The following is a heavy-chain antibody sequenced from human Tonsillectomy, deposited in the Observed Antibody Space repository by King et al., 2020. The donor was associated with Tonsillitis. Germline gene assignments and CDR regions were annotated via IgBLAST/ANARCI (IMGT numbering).Heavy chain of an antibody. CDR2: IKSKADGVTT. D-gene: IGHD3-3*01. CDR1: SFRYSEAW. J-gene: IGHJ4*02. V-gene: IGHV3-15*07. CDR3: TTELLGWSGFLPWY. Sequence: VQLVESGGGLVNPGGSLRLSCAASSFRYSEAWMNGVRQAPGKGLGWVDRIKSKADGVTTVYAASVKGRFTISRDDSENTLYLQMNSLKTEDTAVYFCTTELLGWSGFLPWYWGQGTLVTVSS.